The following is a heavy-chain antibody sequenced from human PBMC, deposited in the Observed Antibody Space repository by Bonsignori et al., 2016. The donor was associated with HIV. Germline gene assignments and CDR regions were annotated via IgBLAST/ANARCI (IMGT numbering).Heavy chain of an antibody. V-gene: IGHV3-11*01. CDR2: ISSRGSSI. CDR3: ARGASRAFDI. J-gene: IGHJ3*02. Sequence: WIRQPPGKGLEWVSYISSRGSSIYSADSVKGRFTISRDNAKNSLYLQMNSLRAEDTAVYYCARGASRAFDIWGQGTMVTVSS.